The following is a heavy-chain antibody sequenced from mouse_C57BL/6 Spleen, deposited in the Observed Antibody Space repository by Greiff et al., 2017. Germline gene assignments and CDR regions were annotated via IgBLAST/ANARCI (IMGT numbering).Heavy chain of an antibody. Sequence: VQLQQPGAELVMPGASVKLSCKASGYTFTSYWMHWVKQRPGQGLEWIGEIDPSDSYTNYNQKFKGKSTLTVDKSSSTAYMQLSSLTSEDSAVYYCARGGTGYYFDYWGQGTTRTVSS. J-gene: IGHJ2*01. V-gene: IGHV1-69*01. CDR1: GYTFTSYW. CDR3: ARGGTGYYFDY. D-gene: IGHD3-3*01. CDR2: IDPSDSYT.